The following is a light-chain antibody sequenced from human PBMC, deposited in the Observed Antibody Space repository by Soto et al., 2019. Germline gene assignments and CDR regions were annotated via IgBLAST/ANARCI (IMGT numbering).Light chain of an antibody. CDR3: QQGFNTPHT. CDR1: QSINNC. J-gene: IGKJ3*01. V-gene: IGKV1-39*01. Sequence: DIQMTQSPSSLSASVGDRVTITCRASQSINNCLNWYQQKPGKAPNLLIYAASSLQSGVPSRFSGSGSGTHFTLTISSLQPEDFATYYCQQGFNTPHTFGPGTKVDI. CDR2: AAS.